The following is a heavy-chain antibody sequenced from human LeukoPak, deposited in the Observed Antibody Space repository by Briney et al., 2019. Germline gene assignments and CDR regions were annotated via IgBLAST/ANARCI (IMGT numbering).Heavy chain of an antibody. CDR3: AKDHSSSSGNWFDP. D-gene: IGHD6-13*01. CDR1: GFTFSSYA. J-gene: IGHJ5*02. CDR2: ISGSGGST. V-gene: IGHV3-23*01. Sequence: PGGSLRLSCADSGFTFSSYAMTWVRQAPGKGLEWVSAISGSGGSTYYADSVKGRFTISRDNSKNTLYLQMNSLRAEDTAVYYCAKDHSSSSGNWFDPWGQGTLVTVSS.